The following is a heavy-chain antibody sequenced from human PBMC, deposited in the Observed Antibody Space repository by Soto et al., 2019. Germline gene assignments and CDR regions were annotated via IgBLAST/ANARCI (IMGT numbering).Heavy chain of an antibody. CDR2: IIPIFGTA. Sequence: QVQLVQSGAEVKKPGSSVKVSCKASGGTFSSYAISWVRQAPGQGLEWMGGIIPIFGTANYAQRFQGRVTITADESTSTAYMEMSSLRSEDTAVYYCARELAPDLERRSYYYYYGMDVRCQGTTVTV. CDR1: GGTFSSYA. V-gene: IGHV1-69*01. D-gene: IGHD1-1*01. CDR3: ARELAPDLERRSYYYYYGMDV. J-gene: IGHJ6*02.